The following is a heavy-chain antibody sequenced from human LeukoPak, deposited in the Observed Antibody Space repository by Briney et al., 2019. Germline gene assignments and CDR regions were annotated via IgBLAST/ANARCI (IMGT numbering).Heavy chain of an antibody. CDR3: ARDRYDILTGYPKVYGMDV. J-gene: IGHJ6*02. CDR1: GFTFSSHA. Sequence: GRSLRLSCAASGFTFSSHAMHWVRQAPCKGLEWVAVISYDGSNKNYADSVKGRFTISRDNSKNTLYLQMNSLRAEDTAVYYCARDRYDILTGYPKVYGMDVWGQGTTVTVSS. CDR2: ISYDGSNK. D-gene: IGHD3-9*01. V-gene: IGHV3-30-3*01.